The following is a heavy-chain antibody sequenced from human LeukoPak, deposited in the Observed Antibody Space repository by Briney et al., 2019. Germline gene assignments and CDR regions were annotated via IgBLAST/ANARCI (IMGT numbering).Heavy chain of an antibody. CDR2: INHSGST. CDR1: GGSFSGYY. D-gene: IGHD6-19*01. Sequence: SETLSLTCAVYGGSFSGYYWSWIRQPPGKGLEWIGEINHSGSTNYNPSLKSRVTISVDTSKNQFSLKLSSVTAADAAVYYCAKGSGWYYVSFDYWGQGTLVTVSS. J-gene: IGHJ4*02. CDR3: AKGSGWYYVSFDY. V-gene: IGHV4-34*01.